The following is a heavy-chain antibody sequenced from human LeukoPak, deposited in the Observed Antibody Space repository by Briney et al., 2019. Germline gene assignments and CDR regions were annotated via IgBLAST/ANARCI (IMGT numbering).Heavy chain of an antibody. J-gene: IGHJ3*02. D-gene: IGHD2-21*01. CDR1: GFTFSDYT. CDR3: ARDESGDNDAFDI. CDR2: ISGSSNYI. V-gene: IGHV3-21*01. Sequence: PGGSLRLSCAASGFTFSDYTMNWVRLAPGKGLEWVSSISGSSNYIYYADSTKGRFTISRGNAKNSLYLQMNSLRVEDTAVYYCARDESGDNDAFDIWGEGTMVTVSS.